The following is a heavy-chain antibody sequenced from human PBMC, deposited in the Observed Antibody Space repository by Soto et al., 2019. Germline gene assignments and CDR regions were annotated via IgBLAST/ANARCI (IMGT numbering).Heavy chain of an antibody. CDR2: ISYDGNDK. J-gene: IGHJ1*01. Sequence: GGSLRLSCVGSGFTFSFYAMHWVRQAPGKGLEWVTAISYDGNDKYYADSAKGRFTISRDNSKNTLYLQMNSLRIEDTAVYYCATVRFEMSAPYQEYIKRWGQGTLVTVSS. CDR3: ATVRFEMSAPYQEYIKR. D-gene: IGHD3-10*01. V-gene: IGHV3-30-3*01. CDR1: GFTFSFYA.